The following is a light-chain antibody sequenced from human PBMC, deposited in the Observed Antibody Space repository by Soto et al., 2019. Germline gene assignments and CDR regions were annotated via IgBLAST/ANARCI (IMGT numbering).Light chain of an antibody. CDR1: SSDVGGYNY. CDR2: DVS. V-gene: IGLV2-11*01. Sequence: QSALTQPRSVSGSPGQSVTISCTGTSSDVGGYNYVSWYQQYSGKAPKVMIYDVSKRPSGVPDRFSGSKSCNTASLTISGLQAEDEADYYCCSYAASNTFVFGTGTKLTVL. J-gene: IGLJ1*01. CDR3: CSYAASNTFV.